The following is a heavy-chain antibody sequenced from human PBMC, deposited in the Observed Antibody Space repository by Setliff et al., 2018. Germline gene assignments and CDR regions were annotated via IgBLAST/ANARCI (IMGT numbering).Heavy chain of an antibody. CDR3: AGDSSGYKPFDY. CDR2: IYHSGST. V-gene: IGHV4-38-2*01. Sequence: SETLSLTCAVSGYSISSGYYWGWIRQPPGKGLEWVGSIYHSGSTYYNPSLKSRVTISVDTSKNQFSLMLYSVTAADTAVYYCAGDSSGYKPFDYWGQGTLVTVSS. D-gene: IGHD3-22*01. CDR1: GYSISSGYY. J-gene: IGHJ4*02.